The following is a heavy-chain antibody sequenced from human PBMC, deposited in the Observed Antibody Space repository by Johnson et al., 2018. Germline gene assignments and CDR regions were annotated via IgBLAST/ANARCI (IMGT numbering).Heavy chain of an antibody. CDR2: ISYDGRNK. CDR1: GYTFSSYG. J-gene: IGHJ6*03. D-gene: IGHD6-13*01. Sequence: QVQLVESGGGVVQPGRSLRLSCAASGYTFSSYGIHWVRQAPGKGLEWVAAISYDGRNKHYADSVKGGFTISRDNSTNTRDLQMNSQTGEETAVYYCARAALALTPIYYYMDVWGKGTTVTVSS. CDR3: ARAALALTPIYYYMDV. V-gene: IGHV3-30*03.